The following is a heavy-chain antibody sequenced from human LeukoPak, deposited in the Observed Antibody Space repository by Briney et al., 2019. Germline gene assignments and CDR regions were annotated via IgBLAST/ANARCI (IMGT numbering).Heavy chain of an antibody. CDR1: GFTFSSYW. CDR2: INHSGST. J-gene: IGHJ4*02. V-gene: IGHV4-34*01. D-gene: IGHD6-25*01. Sequence: PGGSLRLSCAASGFTFSSYWMSWIRQPPGKGLEWIGEINHSGSTNYNPSLKSRVTISVDTSKNQFSLKLSSVTAADTAVYYCARGVRLLRLRPRVYYFDYWGQGTLVTVSS. CDR3: ARGVRLLRLRPRVYYFDY.